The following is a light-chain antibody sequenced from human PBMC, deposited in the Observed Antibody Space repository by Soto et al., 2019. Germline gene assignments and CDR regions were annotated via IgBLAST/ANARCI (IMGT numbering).Light chain of an antibody. CDR1: RSISTY. J-gene: IGKJ4*02. Sequence: ETVLTQSPSTLSFSPWERSTLSFMASRSISTYLAWYQQKPGQAPRLLIYEALNRATGIPARFSGSGSGTDFTLTISSLEPEDFAVYYCQQRNNWPLTFGGGTMVDVK. CDR3: QQRNNWPLT. V-gene: IGKV3-11*01. CDR2: EAL.